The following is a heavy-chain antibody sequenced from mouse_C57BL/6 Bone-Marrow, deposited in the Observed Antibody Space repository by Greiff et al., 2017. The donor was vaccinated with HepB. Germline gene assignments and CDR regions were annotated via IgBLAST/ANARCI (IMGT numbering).Heavy chain of an antibody. CDR3: ARLLRWYFDV. CDR1: GFTFTDYY. Sequence: EVQRVESGGGLVQPGGSLSLSCAASGFTFTDYYMSWVRQPPGKALEWLGFIRNKANGYTTEYSASVKGRFTISRDNSQSILYLQMNALRAEDSATYYCARLLRWYFDVWGTGTTVTVSS. CDR2: IRNKANGYTT. V-gene: IGHV7-3*01. D-gene: IGHD1-1*01. J-gene: IGHJ1*03.